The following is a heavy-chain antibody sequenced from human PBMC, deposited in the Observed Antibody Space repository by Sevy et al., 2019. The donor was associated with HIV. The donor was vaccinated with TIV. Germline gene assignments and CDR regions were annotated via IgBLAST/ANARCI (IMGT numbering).Heavy chain of an antibody. CDR1: GYTFTSYG. V-gene: IGHV1-18*01. CDR2: ISDYNGNT. J-gene: IGHJ4*02. Sequence: ASVKVSCKASGYTFTSYGISWVRQAPGQGLEWMGWISDYNGNTNYAQKLQGRVTMTTDTSTSTAYMELRSLRSDDTAVYYCARDGYLGTESYYFDYWGQGTLVTVSS. D-gene: IGHD7-27*01. CDR3: ARDGYLGTESYYFDY.